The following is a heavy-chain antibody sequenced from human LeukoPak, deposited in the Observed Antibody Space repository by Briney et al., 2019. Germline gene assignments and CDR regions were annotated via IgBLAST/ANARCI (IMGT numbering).Heavy chain of an antibody. D-gene: IGHD4-11*01. CDR2: INTNRGET. CDR3: ARDRDYSNTERGFDY. Sequence: ASVRVSCKTSGYTFTDYYIHGVRQAPGQGLEWMGWINTNRGETNSAQKFQGRVTMTGDTSISTAYMELRWVTSDDTAVYYCARDRDYSNTERGFDYWGQGTLVTVSS. CDR1: GYTFTDYY. V-gene: IGHV1-2*02. J-gene: IGHJ4*02.